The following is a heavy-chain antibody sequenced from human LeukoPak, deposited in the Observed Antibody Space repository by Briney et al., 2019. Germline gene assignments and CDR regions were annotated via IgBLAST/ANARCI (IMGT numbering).Heavy chain of an antibody. V-gene: IGHV1-69*13. CDR2: IIPIFGTA. J-gene: IGHJ6*03. CDR3: ARVGATMNYYYYYMDV. D-gene: IGHD1-26*01. Sequence: ASVKVSCKASGGTFSSYAISWVRQAPGQGLEWMGGIIPIFGTANYAQKFQGRVTITADESTSTAYMELSSLRSEDTAVYYGARVGATMNYYYYYMDVWGKGTTVTISS. CDR1: GGTFSSYA.